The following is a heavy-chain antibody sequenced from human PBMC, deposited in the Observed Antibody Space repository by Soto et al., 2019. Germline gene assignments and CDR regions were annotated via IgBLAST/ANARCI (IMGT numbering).Heavy chain of an antibody. J-gene: IGHJ6*02. CDR3: ATAYYYGSRSYYVLDFSGMAV. CDR2: ISGRGGST. V-gene: IGHV3-23*01. D-gene: IGHD3-10*01. Sequence: GGSLRHSCAGSGFTFRRYAPSWDRQAPGKGVGWVSAISGRGGSTYSADSVKARFTLSRANSKNALYLQMNSLRAEDTAVYYCATAYYYGSRSYYVLDFSGMAVWGQGTTVTVSS. CDR1: GFTFRRYA.